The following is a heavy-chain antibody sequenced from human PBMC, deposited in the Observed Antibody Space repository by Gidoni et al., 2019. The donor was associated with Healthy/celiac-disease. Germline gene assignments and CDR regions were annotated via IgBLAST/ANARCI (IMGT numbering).Heavy chain of an antibody. J-gene: IGHJ4*02. D-gene: IGHD4-17*01. CDR2: IYYSGST. Sequence: QVQLQESGPGLVKPSETLSLTCTVSGGSISSYSWSWIRQPPGKGLEWIGYIYYSGSTNYNPSLKSRVTISVDTSKNQFSLKLSSVTAADTAVYYCASSTTVTTAWGEMTTAYYFDYWGQGTLVTVSS. V-gene: IGHV4-59*01. CDR3: ASSTTVTTAWGEMTTAYYFDY. CDR1: GGSISSYS.